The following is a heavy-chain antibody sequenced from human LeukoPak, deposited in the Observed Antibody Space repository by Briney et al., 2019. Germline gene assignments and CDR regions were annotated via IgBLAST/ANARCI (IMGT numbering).Heavy chain of an antibody. Sequence: ASVKVSCKASGGTFSSYAISWVRQAPGQGLEWMGGIIPIFGTANYAQKFQGRVTITADESTSTAYMELSSLRSEDTAVYYCARGRFGELLVFSAFDIWGQGTMVTVSS. CDR1: GGTFSSYA. D-gene: IGHD3-10*01. CDR2: IIPIFGTA. J-gene: IGHJ3*02. CDR3: ARGRFGELLVFSAFDI. V-gene: IGHV1-69*01.